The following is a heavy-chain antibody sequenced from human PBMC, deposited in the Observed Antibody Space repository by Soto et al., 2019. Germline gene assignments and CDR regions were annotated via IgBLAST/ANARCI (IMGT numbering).Heavy chain of an antibody. CDR3: AKAGGAAGTVDYFDY. Sequence: GGSLRLSCAASGFSFSNYAMSWVRQAPGKGLEWVSAITGSGGNTYYADSVKGRFTISRDNSKNTLYVQMDSLRAEDTAVYYCAKAGGAAGTVDYFDYWGQGTLVTVSS. D-gene: IGHD6-13*01. J-gene: IGHJ4*02. V-gene: IGHV3-23*01. CDR1: GFSFSNYA. CDR2: ITGSGGNT.